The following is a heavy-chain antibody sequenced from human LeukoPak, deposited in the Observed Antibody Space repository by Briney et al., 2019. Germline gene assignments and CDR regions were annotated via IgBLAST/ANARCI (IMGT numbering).Heavy chain of an antibody. CDR3: ATGPSGWPGYFDL. Sequence: GAGVKISRKVSEYTLTVLSMHWVRHTAGKGLEWMGSFDPGDGQTIYAQKFQGRVTMTEDISTDTAYMELRSLRSEDTAVYYCATGPSGWPGYFDLWGRGSPVTVSS. CDR1: EYTLTVLS. J-gene: IGHJ2*01. CDR2: FDPGDGQT. D-gene: IGHD6-19*01. V-gene: IGHV1-24*01.